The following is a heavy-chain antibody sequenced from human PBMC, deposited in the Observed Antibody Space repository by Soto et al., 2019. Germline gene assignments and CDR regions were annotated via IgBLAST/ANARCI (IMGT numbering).Heavy chain of an antibody. D-gene: IGHD1-26*01. J-gene: IGHJ4*02. CDR1: GGSISSNNCY. CDR3: ERSRYGGNKPVGIDY. Sequence: PSETLSLTCTVSGGSISSNNCYWTWVRQTPGQGLEWIGSIFYSGSTYYSPSLKSRVTISVDTSNSRFSLRLSSVTAADTAVYYCERSRYGGNKPVGIDYWGQGTLVTVSS. V-gene: IGHV4-39*01. CDR2: IFYSGST.